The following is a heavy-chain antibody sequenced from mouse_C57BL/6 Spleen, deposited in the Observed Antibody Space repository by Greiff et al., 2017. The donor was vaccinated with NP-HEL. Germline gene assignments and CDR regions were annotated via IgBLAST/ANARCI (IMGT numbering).Heavy chain of an antibody. Sequence: EVKLQQSGPELVKPGASVKISCKASGYSFTDYNMNWVKQSNGKSLEWIGVINPNYGTTSYNQKFKGKATLTVDQSSSTAYMQLSSLTSEDSAVYYCARGGYYYGSSYWYFDVWGTGTTVTVSS. D-gene: IGHD1-1*01. V-gene: IGHV1-39*01. CDR3: ARGGYYYGSSYWYFDV. CDR1: GYSFTDYN. J-gene: IGHJ1*03. CDR2: INPNYGTT.